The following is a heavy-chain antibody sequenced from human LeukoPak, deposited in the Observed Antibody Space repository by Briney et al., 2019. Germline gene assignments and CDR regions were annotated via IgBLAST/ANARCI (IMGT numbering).Heavy chain of an antibody. V-gene: IGHV5-51*01. CDR2: IYPGDSDT. Sequence: GESLKISCKGSGYSFTSYWIGWVRQMPGKGLEWMGIIYPGDSDTRYSPSFQGQVTISADKSISTAYLQWSSLKASDTAMYYCARPSERYGSGSSNFDYWGQGTLVTVSS. J-gene: IGHJ4*02. CDR3: ARPSERYGSGSSNFDY. CDR1: GYSFTSYW. D-gene: IGHD3-10*01.